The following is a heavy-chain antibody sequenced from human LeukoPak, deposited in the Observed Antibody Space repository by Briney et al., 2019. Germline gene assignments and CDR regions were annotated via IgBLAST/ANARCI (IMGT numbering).Heavy chain of an antibody. Sequence: ASVTVSCTASGYTFTSYYMHWVRQAPGQGREWMGVINPSGGSTSYAQKFQGRVTMTRGMSTSTAYMELSSLRSEDTAVYYCARDRGDFWSGYYGQVGYWGQGTLVTVSS. D-gene: IGHD3-3*01. V-gene: IGHV1-46*01. J-gene: IGHJ4*02. CDR3: ARDRGDFWSGYYGQVGY. CDR1: GYTFTSYY. CDR2: INPSGGST.